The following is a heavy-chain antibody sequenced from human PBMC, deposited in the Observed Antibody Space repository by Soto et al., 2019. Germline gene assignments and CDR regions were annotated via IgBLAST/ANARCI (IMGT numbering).Heavy chain of an antibody. CDR2: ISGSGGST. D-gene: IGHD2-15*01. CDR1: GFTFSSYA. Sequence: PGGSLRLSCAASGFTFSSYAMSWVRQAPGKGLEWVSAISGSGGSTYYADSVKGRFTISRDNSKNTLYLQMNSLRAEDTAVYYCAKGNIGYCSGGSCYFDLYCYYGVVDWG. V-gene: IGHV3-23*01. J-gene: IGHJ6*02. CDR3: AKGNIGYCSGGSCYFDLYCYYGVVD.